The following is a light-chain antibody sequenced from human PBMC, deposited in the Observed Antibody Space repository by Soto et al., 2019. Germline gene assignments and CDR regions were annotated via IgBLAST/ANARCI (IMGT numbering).Light chain of an antibody. CDR2: LNSDGSH. CDR1: SGHSSYA. Sequence: QSVLTQSPSASASLGASVKLTCTLSSGHSSYAIAWHQQQPEKGPRYLMKLNSDGSHSKGDGIPDRFSGSSPGAERYLIISSLQSEDEADYYCQTWGTGKEVVFGGGTKLTVL. CDR3: QTWGTGKEVV. J-gene: IGLJ2*01. V-gene: IGLV4-69*01.